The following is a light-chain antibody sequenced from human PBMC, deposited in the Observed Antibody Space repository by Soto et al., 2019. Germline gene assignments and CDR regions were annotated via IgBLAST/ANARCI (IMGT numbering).Light chain of an antibody. CDR3: QQYGSSRIT. V-gene: IGKV3-20*01. Sequence: EIVLTQSPGTLSLSPGERATLSCRASQSVSSSYLAWYQQKPGQAPRLLIYGASSRATGIPDRFSGSGSGTDFTLTISSLEPEDFAVYYCQQYGSSRITFGQGTRLEI. CDR1: QSVSSSY. CDR2: GAS. J-gene: IGKJ5*01.